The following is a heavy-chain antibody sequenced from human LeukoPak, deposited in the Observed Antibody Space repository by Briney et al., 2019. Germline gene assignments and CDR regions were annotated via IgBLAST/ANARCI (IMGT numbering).Heavy chain of an antibody. CDR2: IYYSGST. V-gene: IGHV4-30-4*01. CDR3: ARSPGNAFDI. J-gene: IGHJ3*02. CDR1: GGSISSGDYY. Sequence: SETLSLTCTVSGGSISSGDYYWSWIRQPPGKGLEWIGYIYYSGSTYYNPSLKSRVTISVDTSKNQFSLKLSSVTAADTAVYYCARSPGNAFDIWGQGTMITVSS.